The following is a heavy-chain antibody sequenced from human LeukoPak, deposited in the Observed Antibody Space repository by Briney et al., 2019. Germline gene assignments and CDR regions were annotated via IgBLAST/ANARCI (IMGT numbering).Heavy chain of an antibody. V-gene: IGHV3-23*01. D-gene: IGHD2-15*01. J-gene: IGHJ5*02. Sequence: PGGTLRLSCADSGFSFSNHGMSWVRQAPGKGLEWVSSISGSGDSTYYADSVKGRFTISRDNSKKTLYLQMNSLTAEDTAVYYCAKYPIPHILVVVPTTAYFDPWGQGTLVTVSS. CDR1: GFSFSNHG. CDR2: ISGSGDST. CDR3: AKYPIPHILVVVPTTAYFDP.